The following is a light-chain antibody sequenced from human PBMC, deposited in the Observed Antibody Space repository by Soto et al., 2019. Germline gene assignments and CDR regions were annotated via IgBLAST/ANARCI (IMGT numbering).Light chain of an antibody. Sequence: QSALTQPASVSGSPGQSITISCTGTSSDVGAYDYVSWYQQHPGKAPRLMIYDVSNRPSGVSNRFSGSKSGNTASLTISGLQAEDEADYYCSSYISTNNVVFGGGTKLTVL. CDR2: DVS. CDR3: SSYISTNNVV. V-gene: IGLV2-14*03. CDR1: SSDVGAYDY. J-gene: IGLJ2*01.